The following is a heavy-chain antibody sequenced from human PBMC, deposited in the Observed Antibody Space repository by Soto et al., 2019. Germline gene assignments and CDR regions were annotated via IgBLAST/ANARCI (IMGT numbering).Heavy chain of an antibody. CDR2: IWYDGSNK. D-gene: IGHD3-10*02. J-gene: IGHJ2*01. Sequence: PIKGREWVAVIWYDGSNKYYADSVKGRFTISRDNSKNTLYLQMNSLRAEDMAVYYCFFFQAEDGIRVVRSVSAFLLNRSSDL. CDR3: FFFQAEDGIRVVRSVSAFLLNRSSDL. V-gene: IGHV3-33*01.